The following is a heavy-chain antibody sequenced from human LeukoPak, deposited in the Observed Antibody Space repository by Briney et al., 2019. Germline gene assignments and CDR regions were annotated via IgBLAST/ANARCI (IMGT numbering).Heavy chain of an antibody. J-gene: IGHJ4*02. Sequence: ASVKVSCKASGYSFTGHYMHWVRQAPGQGLEWMGWINPNSGGTNYAQKFQGRVTMTRDTSISTAYMELSRLRSDDTAVYYCARDQGGNYLIDYWGQGTLVTVSS. CDR2: INPNSGGT. V-gene: IGHV1-2*02. CDR3: ARDQGGNYLIDY. D-gene: IGHD4-23*01. CDR1: GYSFTGHY.